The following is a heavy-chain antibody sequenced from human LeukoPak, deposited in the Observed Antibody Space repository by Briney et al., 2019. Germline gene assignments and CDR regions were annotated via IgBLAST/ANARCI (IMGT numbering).Heavy chain of an antibody. Sequence: GGSLRLSCAASGFTFSSYAMSWVRQAPGKGLEWVSAISGAGGSTYYADSVKGRFTISRDNAKDSLYLQMNSLRAEDTAVYYCARVPQGYWGQGTLVTVSS. CDR2: ISGAGGST. J-gene: IGHJ4*02. CDR1: GFTFSSYA. CDR3: ARVPQGY. V-gene: IGHV3-23*01.